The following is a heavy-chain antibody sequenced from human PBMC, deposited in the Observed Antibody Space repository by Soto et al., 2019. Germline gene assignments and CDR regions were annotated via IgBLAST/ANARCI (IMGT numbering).Heavy chain of an antibody. CDR1: GFTFSSYS. CDR3: ARAIRGYESPDFDY. CDR2: ISSSSSYI. D-gene: IGHD5-12*01. Sequence: PWGSLRLSCAASGFTFSSYSMNWVRQAPGKGLEWVSSISSSSSYIYYADSVKGRFTISRDNAKNSLYLQMNSLRAEDTAVYYCARAIRGYESPDFDYWGQGTLVTVSS. J-gene: IGHJ4*02. V-gene: IGHV3-21*01.